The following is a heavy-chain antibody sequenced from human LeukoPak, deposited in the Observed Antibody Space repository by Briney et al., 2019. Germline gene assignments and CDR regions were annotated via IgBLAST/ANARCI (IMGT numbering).Heavy chain of an antibody. J-gene: IGHJ4*02. Sequence: PPETLSLTCTVSGGSISSYYWSWVRQPPGKGLEWIGFVYYTGSTNYSPSLKSRVTISVDTSKNQFSLKLRSVTAADTAVYYCASRKLGNDYWGQGTLVTVSS. CDR2: VYYTGST. D-gene: IGHD7-27*01. CDR3: ASRKLGNDY. V-gene: IGHV4-59*01. CDR1: GGSISSYY.